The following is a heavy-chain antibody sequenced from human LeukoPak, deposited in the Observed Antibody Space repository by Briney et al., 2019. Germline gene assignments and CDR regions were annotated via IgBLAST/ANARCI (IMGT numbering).Heavy chain of an antibody. Sequence: PGGSLRLSCAASGFTFSSYAMIWVRQAPGKGLEWVSSISPTSGYIYYADSVKGRFTISRDNAENSLYLLMNSLRAEDTAVYYCARGVHYYDSSGYFHAEYFQHWGQGTLVTASS. J-gene: IGHJ1*01. D-gene: IGHD3-22*01. V-gene: IGHV3-21*01. CDR1: GFTFSSYA. CDR3: ARGVHYYDSSGYFHAEYFQH. CDR2: ISPTSGYI.